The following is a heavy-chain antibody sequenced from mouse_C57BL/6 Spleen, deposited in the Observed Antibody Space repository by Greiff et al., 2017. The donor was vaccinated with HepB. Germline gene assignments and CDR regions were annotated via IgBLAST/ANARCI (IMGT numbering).Heavy chain of an antibody. D-gene: IGHD1-1*01. V-gene: IGHV1-76*01. CDR2: IYPGSGNT. CDR3: ARDEDYYGSSYDFDY. CDR1: GYTFTDYY. J-gene: IGHJ2*01. Sequence: VQLQESGAELVRPGASVKLSCKASGYTFTDYYINWVKQRPGQGLEWIARIYPGSGNTYYNEKFKGKATLTAEKSSSTAYMQLSSLTSEDSAVYFCARDEDYYGSSYDFDYWGQGTTLTVSS.